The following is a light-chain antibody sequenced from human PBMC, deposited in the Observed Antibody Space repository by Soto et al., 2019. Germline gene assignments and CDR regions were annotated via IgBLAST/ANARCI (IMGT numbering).Light chain of an antibody. J-gene: IGLJ3*02. Sequence: QSVLTQPPSVSGAPGQRVTSSCTGSSSNIGAGYDVHWYQQLPGTAPKLLIYGNSNRPSGVPDRFSGSKSGTSASLAITGLQAEDEADYYCQSYDSCLSVSWVFGGGTMVTVL. CDR1: SSNIGAGYD. CDR2: GNS. V-gene: IGLV1-40*01. CDR3: QSYDSCLSVSWV.